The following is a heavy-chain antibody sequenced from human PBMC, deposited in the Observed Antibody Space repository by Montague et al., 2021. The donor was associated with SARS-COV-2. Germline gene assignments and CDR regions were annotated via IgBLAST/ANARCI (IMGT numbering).Heavy chain of an antibody. CDR3: ATLIYRYGAFDY. D-gene: IGHD4/OR15-4a*01. CDR2: IKQDGSEA. J-gene: IGHJ4*02. Sequence: RLSLSASGFTFNNYWMNWVRQTPGKGLEWVANIKQDGSEAYYMDSVKGRFTISRDNAKKSLHLQMNRLRDEDTAVYYCATLIYRYGAFDYRGQGTLVIVSS. CDR1: GFTFNNYW. V-gene: IGHV3-7*01.